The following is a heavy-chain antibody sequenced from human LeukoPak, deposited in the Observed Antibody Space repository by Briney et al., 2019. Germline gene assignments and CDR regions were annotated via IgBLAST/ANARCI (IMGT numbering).Heavy chain of an antibody. Sequence: GGSLRLSCAASGFTFSGYNMNWVRQAPGKRLEWISYITTSSSSKSYADSVKGRFSISRDNAKNSLYLQMKNLRAADTAVYYCARDPYNGYYGDDYYYYMDVWGKGTTVTISS. J-gene: IGHJ6*03. D-gene: IGHD4-17*01. CDR2: ITTSSSSK. CDR1: GFTFSGYN. V-gene: IGHV3-48*01. CDR3: ARDPYNGYYGDDYYYYMDV.